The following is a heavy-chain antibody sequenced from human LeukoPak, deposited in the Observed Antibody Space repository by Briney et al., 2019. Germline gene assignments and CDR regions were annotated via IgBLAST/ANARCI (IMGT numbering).Heavy chain of an antibody. V-gene: IGHV4-34*01. CDR3: ASIDSSSWYLLGYYYGMDV. J-gene: IGHJ6*02. D-gene: IGHD6-13*01. CDR1: GGSFSGYY. Sequence: PSETLSLTCAVYGGSFSGYYWSWIRQPPGKGLEWIGEINHSGSTYYNPSLKSRVTISVDSSKNQFSLKLTSVTAADTAVYYCASIDSSSWYLLGYYYGMDVWGQGTTVTVSS. CDR2: INHSGST.